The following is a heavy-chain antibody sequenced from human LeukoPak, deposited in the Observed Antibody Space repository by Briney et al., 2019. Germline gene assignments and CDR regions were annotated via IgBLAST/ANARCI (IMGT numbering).Heavy chain of an antibody. D-gene: IGHD2/OR15-2a*01. Sequence: GGSLRLSCAASGFTFSSYWMSWVRQAPGKGLEWVSLIYSGGTTYYADSVKGRFTISRDNSKNTVHLQMNNLRAEDTAMYFCARRLYIVRGAFDIWGQGTMVTVSS. J-gene: IGHJ3*02. CDR1: GFTFSSYW. CDR2: IYSGGTT. V-gene: IGHV3-53*01. CDR3: ARRLYIVRGAFDI.